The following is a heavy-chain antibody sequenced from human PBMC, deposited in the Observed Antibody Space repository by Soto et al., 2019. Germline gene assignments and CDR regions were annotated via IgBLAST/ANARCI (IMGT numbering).Heavy chain of an antibody. D-gene: IGHD2-15*01. CDR1: GGSIRSGCCY. CDR3: ARADGVVAAIVY. CDR2: IYYSGST. J-gene: IGHJ4*02. V-gene: IGHV4-61*01. Sequence: SETLSLTCTVSGGSIRSGCCYWSWLRQHPGKGLEWIGYIYYSGSTNYNPSLKSRVTISVDTSKNQFSLKLSSVTAADTAVYYCARADGVVAAIVYWGQGTLVTVS.